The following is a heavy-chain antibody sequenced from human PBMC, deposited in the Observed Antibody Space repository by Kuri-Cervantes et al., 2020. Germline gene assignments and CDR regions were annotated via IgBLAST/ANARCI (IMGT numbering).Heavy chain of an antibody. V-gene: IGHV3-11*04. CDR3: AREMTSGRPVG. J-gene: IGHJ4*02. CDR2: ISSSGSTI. D-gene: IGHD4-17*01. Sequence: GESLKIYCAASGFTFSDYYMSWIRQAPGKGLEWVSYISSSGSTIYYADSVKGRFTISRDNAKNSLHLQMNSLRAEDTAMYYCAREMTSGRPVGWGQGSLVTVSS. CDR1: GFTFSDYY.